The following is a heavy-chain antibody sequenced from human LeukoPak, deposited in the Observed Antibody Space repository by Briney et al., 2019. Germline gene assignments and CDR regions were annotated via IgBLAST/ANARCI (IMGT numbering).Heavy chain of an antibody. CDR1: GFTFTSCA. CDR2: ISSSSANI. Sequence: GGSLRLSCTASGFTFTSCAMNWVRQAPGKGLVWVSYISSSSANIHYADSVKGRFTVSRDNAKNSLYLQMNSLTAEDTAVYYCVRDRSLGSQFYYYIDVWGKGTTVTVSS. D-gene: IGHD3-10*02. V-gene: IGHV3-48*01. J-gene: IGHJ6*03. CDR3: VRDRSLGSQFYYYIDV.